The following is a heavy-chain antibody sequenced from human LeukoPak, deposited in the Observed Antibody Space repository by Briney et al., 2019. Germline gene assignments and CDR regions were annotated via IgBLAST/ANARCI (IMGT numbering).Heavy chain of an antibody. CDR3: ARDGLAVAVNSYYYYYMDV. CDR2: INQDGSEK. J-gene: IGHJ6*03. CDR1: GFSLSSHW. D-gene: IGHD6-19*01. Sequence: GGSLRLSCAASGFSLSSHWMTWVRQAPGKGLEWVANINQDGSEKYYIDSVKGRFTISRDNAKSSPYLQMNSLRGDDTAVYYCARDGLAVAVNSYYYYYMDVWGEGTTVTVSS. V-gene: IGHV3-7*01.